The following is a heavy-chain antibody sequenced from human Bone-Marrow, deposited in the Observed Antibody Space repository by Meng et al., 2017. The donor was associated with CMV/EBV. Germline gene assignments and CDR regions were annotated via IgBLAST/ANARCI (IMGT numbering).Heavy chain of an antibody. Sequence: ASVKVSCKASGYTFTSYGISWVRQAPGQGLEWMGWISAYNGNTNYAQKLQGTVTMTTDTSTSTAYMELRSLRSDDTAVYYCARVSRGSSWTTNWFDPWGPGPLVTGSS. CDR3: ARVSRGSSWTTNWFDP. D-gene: IGHD6-13*01. CDR1: GYTFTSYG. V-gene: IGHV1-18*01. J-gene: IGHJ5*02. CDR2: ISAYNGNT.